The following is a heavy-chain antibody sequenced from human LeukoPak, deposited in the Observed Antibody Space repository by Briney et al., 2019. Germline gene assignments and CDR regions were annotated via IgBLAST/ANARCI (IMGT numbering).Heavy chain of an antibody. CDR2: IWYDGSNK. CDR1: GFTFSSYS. Sequence: GGSLRLSCAASGFTFSSYSMHWVRQAPGKGLEWVAVIWYDGSNKYYADSVKGRFTISRDNSKNTLYLQMNSLRAEDTAVYYCAKSRVGQQLHTDAFDIWGQGTMVTVSS. V-gene: IGHV3-33*06. CDR3: AKSRVGQQLHTDAFDI. J-gene: IGHJ3*02. D-gene: IGHD6-13*01.